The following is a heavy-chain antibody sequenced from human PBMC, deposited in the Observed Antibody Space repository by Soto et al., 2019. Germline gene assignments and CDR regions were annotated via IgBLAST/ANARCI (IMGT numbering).Heavy chain of an antibody. V-gene: IGHV3-49*04. CDR1: GFTFSSYA. Sequence: GGSLRLSCAASGFTFSSYAMSWVRQAPGKGLEWVGFIRSKAYGGTTEYAASVKGRFTISRDDSKSIAYLQMNSLKTEDTAVYYCTRDSGYCSGGSCHPDYWGQGTLVTVSS. J-gene: IGHJ4*02. CDR2: IRSKAYGGTT. CDR3: TRDSGYCSGGSCHPDY. D-gene: IGHD2-15*01.